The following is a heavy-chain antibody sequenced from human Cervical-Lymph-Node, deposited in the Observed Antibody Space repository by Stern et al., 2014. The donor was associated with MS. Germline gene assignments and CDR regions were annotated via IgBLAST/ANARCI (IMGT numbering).Heavy chain of an antibody. V-gene: IGHV2-70*01. D-gene: IGHD1-26*01. CDR1: GFSLSSSGMC. CDR2: IDWEDEK. Sequence: QVTLKESGPALVKPTQTLTLTCTFSGFSLSSSGMCVGWIRQPPGKALEWLALIDWEDEKYYSTSLKSRLTISKDTSENQVVLTMANMDPVETATYYCARIDSGSYLDGFDIWGQGTMVTVSS. CDR3: ARIDSGSYLDGFDI. J-gene: IGHJ3*02.